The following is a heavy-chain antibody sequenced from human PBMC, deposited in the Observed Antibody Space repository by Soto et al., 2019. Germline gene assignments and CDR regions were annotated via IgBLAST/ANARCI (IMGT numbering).Heavy chain of an antibody. CDR3: ATSFGSGSRAFDY. J-gene: IGHJ4*02. D-gene: IGHD3-10*01. CDR2: FNPILSFS. CDR1: GDTYNVDT. V-gene: IGHV1-69*02. Sequence: SVKGSCKSSGDTYNVDTIDWVRQAPGLGLEWMGRFNPILSFSNSALKFQGRVTLTADKSTSTAYMVLSSLRSEDTAIYYCATSFGSGSRAFDYWGQGALVTVSS.